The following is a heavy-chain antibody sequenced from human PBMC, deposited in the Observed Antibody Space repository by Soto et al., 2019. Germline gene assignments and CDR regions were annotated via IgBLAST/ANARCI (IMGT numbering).Heavy chain of an antibody. J-gene: IGHJ6*02. D-gene: IGHD3-10*01. CDR2: IYTSGST. CDR3: ARDMGPYYGSGSYYNRSPYYYYYGMDV. V-gene: IGHV4-4*07. CDR1: GGSISSYY. Sequence: SETMSLTYTGSGGSISSYYWSWIRQPAGKGLEWIGRIYTSGSTNYNPSLKSRVTMSVDTSKNQFSLKLSSVTAADTAVYYCARDMGPYYGSGSYYNRSPYYYYYGMDVWGQGTTVTVSS.